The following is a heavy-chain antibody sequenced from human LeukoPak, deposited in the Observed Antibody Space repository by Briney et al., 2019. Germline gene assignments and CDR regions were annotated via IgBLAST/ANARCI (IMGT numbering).Heavy chain of an antibody. CDR3: AKDINSNYQY. J-gene: IGHJ4*02. CDR2: IRNKANNYAT. Sequence: GGSLRLSCAASGFTFSDSTMHWVRQASGKGLEWVGRIRNKANNYATAYATSVKGRFTLSRDDSKNTAYLQMNSLRAEDTAVYYCAKDINSNYQYWGQGTLVTVSS. D-gene: IGHD4-11*01. V-gene: IGHV3-73*01. CDR1: GFTFSDST.